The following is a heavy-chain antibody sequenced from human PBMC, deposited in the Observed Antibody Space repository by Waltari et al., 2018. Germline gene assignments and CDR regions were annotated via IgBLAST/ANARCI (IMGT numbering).Heavy chain of an antibody. CDR3: AKDRYYESPRPSVIDR. CDR1: GFTFRSHG. V-gene: IGHV3-33*05. J-gene: IGHJ5*02. D-gene: IGHD3-16*01. CDR2: VSYDGENE. Sequence: QVQLVESGGGVVQPGGSLILSCVASGFTFRSHGMHWVRQAPGKGLEWIGVVSYDGENEKYADSVKGRFTISRDNSKRMSYLQMNSLTGDDTATYYCAKDRYYESPRPSVIDRWGQGTLVTVSS.